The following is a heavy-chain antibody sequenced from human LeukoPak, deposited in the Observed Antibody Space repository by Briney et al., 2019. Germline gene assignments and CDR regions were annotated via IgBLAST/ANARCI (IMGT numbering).Heavy chain of an antibody. Sequence: PSQTLSLTCTVSGGSISRGGYYWSWIRQHPGKGLEWIGYVYYSGSAYYNSSLKSRVTISIDTSENQFSLKLSSVTAADTAVYYCAREALGGARFFDYWGQGTLVTVSS. CDR1: GGSISRGGYY. V-gene: IGHV4-31*03. CDR3: AREALGGARFFDY. D-gene: IGHD1-26*01. CDR2: VYYSGSA. J-gene: IGHJ4*02.